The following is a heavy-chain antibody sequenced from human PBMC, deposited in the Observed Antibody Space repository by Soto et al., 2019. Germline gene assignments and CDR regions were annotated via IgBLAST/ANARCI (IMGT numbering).Heavy chain of an antibody. CDR2: VNHSGST. Sequence: QVQLQQWGAGLLKPSETLSLTCAVYGGSFNAYYWSWIRQPPGKELEWIGEVNHSGSTTYNPSLQSRVTKSVDTSKNQFSLKLSSMTAADTAVYYCARQWLVRYFDLWGRGTLVTVSS. V-gene: IGHV4-34*02. J-gene: IGHJ2*01. CDR1: GGSFNAYY. D-gene: IGHD6-19*01. CDR3: ARQWLVRYFDL.